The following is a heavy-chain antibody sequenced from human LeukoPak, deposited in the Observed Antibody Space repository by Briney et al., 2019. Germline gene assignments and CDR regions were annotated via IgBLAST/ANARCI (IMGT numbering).Heavy chain of an antibody. CDR3: ASFDVSVAGSPVDY. D-gene: IGHD6-19*01. Sequence: ASVKVSCKASGYTFTDYYMHWVRQAPGQGLEWMGWINPNSGGTNYAQKFQGRVTMTRDTSISTAYMELSRLRSDDTAVYYCASFDVSVAGSPVDYWGQGTLVTVSS. CDR2: INPNSGGT. J-gene: IGHJ4*02. V-gene: IGHV1-2*02. CDR1: GYTFTDYY.